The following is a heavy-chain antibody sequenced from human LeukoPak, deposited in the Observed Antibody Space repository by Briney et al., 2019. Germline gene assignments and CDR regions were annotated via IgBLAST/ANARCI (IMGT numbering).Heavy chain of an antibody. V-gene: IGHV5-51*01. J-gene: IGHJ3*02. CDR3: ARVTSSSWPDAFDI. D-gene: IGHD6-13*01. CDR2: IYPGDSDT. Sequence: GESLKISCKGSGYNFTNYWIGWVRQMPGKGLEWMGIIYPGDSDTRYSPSFQGQVTISADKSISTAYLQWSSLKASDTAMYYCARVTSSSWPDAFDIWGQGTMVTVSS. CDR1: GYNFTNYW.